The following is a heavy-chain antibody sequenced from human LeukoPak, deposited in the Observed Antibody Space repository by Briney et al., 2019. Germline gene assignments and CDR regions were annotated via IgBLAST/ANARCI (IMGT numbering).Heavy chain of an antibody. CDR2: ISYDGRNK. CDR3: ARGGILTGPNDF. CDR1: GFTFSSYG. Sequence: PGRSLRLSCAASGFTFSSYGMHWVRQAPGKGLERVAVISYDGRNKYYADSVKGRFTISRDNSKNTLYLQMDSLRAGDTAVYYCARGGILTGPNDFWGQGTLVTVSS. D-gene: IGHD3-9*01. V-gene: IGHV3-30*03. J-gene: IGHJ4*02.